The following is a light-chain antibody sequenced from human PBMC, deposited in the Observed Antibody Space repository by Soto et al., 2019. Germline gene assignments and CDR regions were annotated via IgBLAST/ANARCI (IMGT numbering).Light chain of an antibody. CDR1: SSDVGTYNL. CDR3: CSYADSTTYV. V-gene: IGLV2-23*01. Sequence: QSVLTQPASVPGSPGQSITISCTGTSSDVGTYNLVSWYQQHPGKAPKLMIYEGSKWPSGVSNRFSGSKSGNTASLTISGLQAEDEADYYCCSYADSTTYVFGTGTKLTVL. J-gene: IGLJ1*01. CDR2: EGS.